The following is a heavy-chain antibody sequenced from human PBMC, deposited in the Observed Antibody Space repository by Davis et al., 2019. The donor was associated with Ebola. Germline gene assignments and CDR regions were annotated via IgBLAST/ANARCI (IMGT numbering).Heavy chain of an antibody. V-gene: IGHV1-69*13. J-gene: IGHJ4*02. CDR1: RGTFGSYA. CDR3: AREYDSSGSSFDY. D-gene: IGHD3-22*01. Sequence: SVKVSCKASRGTFGSYAISWVRQAPGQGLEWMGGVIPMFGTSKYAQKFQDRVTITADESTNTAYMELSSLRSEDTAVYYCAREYDSSGSSFDYWGQGTLVTVSS. CDR2: VIPMFGTS.